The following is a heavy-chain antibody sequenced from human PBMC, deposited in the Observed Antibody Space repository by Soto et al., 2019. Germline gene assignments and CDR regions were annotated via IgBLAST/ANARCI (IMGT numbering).Heavy chain of an antibody. CDR3: ATASLVIGTHHFDY. D-gene: IGHD1-7*01. V-gene: IGHV1-2*02. J-gene: IGHJ4*02. CDR2: INPNTGGT. Sequence: ASVKVSCKASGYTFTGCYIHWVRQAPGQGLEWVGWINPNTGGTNYAQKFQGRVTMTRDTAISTAYMELSRLRSDDTAVYFCATASLVIGTHHFDYWGQGTLVTVSS. CDR1: GYTFTGCY.